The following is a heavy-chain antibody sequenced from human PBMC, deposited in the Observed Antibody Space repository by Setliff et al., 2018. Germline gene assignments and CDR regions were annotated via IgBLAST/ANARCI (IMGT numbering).Heavy chain of an antibody. J-gene: IGHJ5*02. CDR3: ARAGPTVTFFRVLVISWWDP. CDR2: IYHSGST. D-gene: IGHD3-3*01. V-gene: IGHV4-38-2*01. CDR1: GCSISSGYY. Sequence: SETLSLTCAVSGCSISSGYYWGWIRQPPGKGLEWIGSIYHSGSTYYNPSLKSRVTISVDTSKKQFSLKLSSVTAADTATYYCARAGPTVTFFRVLVISWWDPWGQGSLVTVSS.